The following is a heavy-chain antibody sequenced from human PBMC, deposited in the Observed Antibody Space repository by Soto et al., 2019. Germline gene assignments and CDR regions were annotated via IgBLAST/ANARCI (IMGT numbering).Heavy chain of an antibody. CDR3: AYIVYNNYHYQSGVDV. J-gene: IGHJ6*02. D-gene: IGHD4-4*01. V-gene: IGHV2-5*02. CDR1: GFSLSTSGVA. CDR2: IYWDDDK. Sequence: QITLKESGPTLVKPTQTLTLTCTFSGFSLSTSGVAVGWIRQPPGKALEWLALIYWDDDKRYIPSLRSRLTIPKDTSKDQLVLTMTKVDPVDTATYFCAYIVYNNYHYQSGVDVWGQGTTVTVSS.